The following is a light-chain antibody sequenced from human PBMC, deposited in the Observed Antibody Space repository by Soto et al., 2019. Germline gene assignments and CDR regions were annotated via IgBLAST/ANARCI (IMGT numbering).Light chain of an antibody. CDR1: QDISNC. CDR3: QQYGNLPLT. CDR2: DAS. Sequence: DIQMTLSPSSLSASVEDRVTITCQASQDISNCLNWYQQKAGKAPKLLIYDASNLETGVPSRFSGSGSGTDFSFTINSLQPEDVATYYCQQYGNLPLTFGGGTKVDIK. J-gene: IGKJ4*01. V-gene: IGKV1-33*01.